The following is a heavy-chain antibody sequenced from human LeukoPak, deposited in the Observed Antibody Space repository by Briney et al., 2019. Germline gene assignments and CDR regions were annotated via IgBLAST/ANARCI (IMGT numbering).Heavy chain of an antibody. CDR2: IYYSGSN. D-gene: IGHD2-21*02. CDR3: ARSLPCPCGGDCWGAFDL. CDR1: GVSMSSYY. V-gene: IGHV4-59*01. J-gene: IGHJ3*01. Sequence: SETLSLTCTVSGVSMSSYYWSWIRQPPGKGLEWIGYIYYSGSNKYNPSLKSRVAISIDTSKNQFSLKLNSVPTADTAVYYCARSLPCPCGGDCWGAFDLWGQGTLVPASS.